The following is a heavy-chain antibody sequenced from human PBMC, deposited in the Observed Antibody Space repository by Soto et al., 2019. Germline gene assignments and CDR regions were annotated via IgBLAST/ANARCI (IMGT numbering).Heavy chain of an antibody. CDR3: ARGGSSADNGMDV. V-gene: IGHV3-48*02. J-gene: IGHJ6*02. CDR2: ISRRSYTI. Sequence: EVQLVESGGGLVQPGGSLRLSCAASGFSFSTYSMNWVRQAPGKGLEWVSYISRRSYTIYYVDSVKGRFTSSRDNAKNSPYLKINSLRDVDTAVYYWARGGSSADNGMDVWGQGTTVTVCS. CDR1: GFSFSTYS. D-gene: IGHD3-16*01.